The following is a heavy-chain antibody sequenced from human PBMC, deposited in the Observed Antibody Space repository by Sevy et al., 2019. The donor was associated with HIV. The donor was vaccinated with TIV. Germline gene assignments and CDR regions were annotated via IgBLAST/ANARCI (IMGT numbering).Heavy chain of an antibody. V-gene: IGHV1-18*01. CDR3: ASGKSDGIVGALRGYYYYGMDV. CDR2: ISAYNGNT. J-gene: IGHJ6*02. D-gene: IGHD1-26*01. CDR1: GYIFTSYG. Sequence: ASVKVSCKASGYIFTSYGISWVRQAPGQGHEWMGWISAYNGNTNYSQKLQGRVTITTDTSTSTAYMELRSLRSDDTAVYHCASGKSDGIVGALRGYYYYGMDVWGQGTTVTVSS.